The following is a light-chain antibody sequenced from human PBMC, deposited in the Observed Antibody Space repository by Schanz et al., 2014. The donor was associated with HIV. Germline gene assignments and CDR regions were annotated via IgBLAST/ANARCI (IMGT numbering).Light chain of an antibody. CDR1: QSIGTY. Sequence: EVVLTQSPASLSLSPGERATLSCRASQSIGTYLAWYQQKPGQAPRLLIYDASDSATGIPARFSGSGSGTDYTLSISSLAPEDFAVYYCQQRSPWPPLTFGGGTKVEIK. CDR2: DAS. CDR3: QQRSPWPPLT. J-gene: IGKJ4*01. V-gene: IGKV3-11*01.